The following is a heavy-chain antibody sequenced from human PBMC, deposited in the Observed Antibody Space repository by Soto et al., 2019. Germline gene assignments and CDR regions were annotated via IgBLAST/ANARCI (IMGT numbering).Heavy chain of an antibody. J-gene: IGHJ5*02. Sequence: QVQLVQSGGEVKRPGASVKVSCKTSGYTFSTYGITWVRQAPGHPLEWLGWISIYSDGTNYAQKFQGRVSMTTDTSTTTAYMELRSLRSDDTAVYYCARVVPGAEAWFGPWGQGTLVTVSS. CDR1: GYTFSTYG. CDR3: ARVVPGAEAWFGP. CDR2: ISIYSDGT. V-gene: IGHV1-18*01. D-gene: IGHD2-2*01.